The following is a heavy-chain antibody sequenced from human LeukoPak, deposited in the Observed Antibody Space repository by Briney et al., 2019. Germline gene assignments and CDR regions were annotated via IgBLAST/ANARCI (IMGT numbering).Heavy chain of an antibody. CDR3: AKDRDEDGDYELVFDH. J-gene: IGHJ4*02. Sequence: GGSLRLSCSTYGFTFTNYAMSWVRQAPGKVLEWVSPFGSRGGSTYYADSVKGRVTLSRDNSKNTLYLQMDSLRGEDTAVYYCAKDRDEDGDYELVFDHWGQGTLVTVSS. D-gene: IGHD4-17*01. V-gene: IGHV3-23*01. CDR1: GFTFTNYA. CDR2: FGSRGGST.